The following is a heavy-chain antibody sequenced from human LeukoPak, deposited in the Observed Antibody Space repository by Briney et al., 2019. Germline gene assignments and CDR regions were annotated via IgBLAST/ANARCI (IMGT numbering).Heavy chain of an antibody. CDR1: GGSISSGGNY. D-gene: IGHD4-17*01. CDR3: ARGTMTTVTYYFDY. CDR2: IYYSGNA. J-gene: IGHJ4*02. V-gene: IGHV4-31*03. Sequence: SETLSLTCTVSGGSISSGGNYWSWIRQHPGKGLEWIGYIYYSGNAYYNPSLKSRVTISVDTSKNQFSLKLSSVTAADTAVYYCARGTMTTVTYYFDYWGQGTLVTVSS.